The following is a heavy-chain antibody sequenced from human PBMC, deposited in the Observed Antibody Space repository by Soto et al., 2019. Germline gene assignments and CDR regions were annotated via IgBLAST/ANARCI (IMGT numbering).Heavy chain of an antibody. CDR2: ISKDGSVK. V-gene: IGHV3-30-3*01. CDR1: GFIFNRYA. D-gene: IGHD3-3*01. J-gene: IGHJ4*02. CDR3: ARSRSGAVPDSFGY. Sequence: QVQLVESGGRVVQPGRSLRLSCAASGFIFNRYAIHWVRQTPGKGLEWVAVISKDGSVKYYADSVRGRFIISRDKSKDTVYLEMNSLRAEDTAVFYCARSRSGAVPDSFGYWGQGPLVTVSS.